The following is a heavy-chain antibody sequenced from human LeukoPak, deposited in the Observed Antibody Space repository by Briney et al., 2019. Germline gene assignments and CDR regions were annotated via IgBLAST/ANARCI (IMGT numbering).Heavy chain of an antibody. V-gene: IGHV3-48*01. Sequence: GGSLRLSCAASGFSFSTYSMNWVRQAPGKGLEWISYISNSGHTTYYAESVKGRFTISRGNAWNSLYLQMDSLRGEDTAVYYCARRITISGLGYYMDVWGKGTTVIVSS. CDR3: ARRITISGLGYYMDV. D-gene: IGHD3-3*01. J-gene: IGHJ6*04. CDR2: ISNSGHTT. CDR1: GFSFSTYS.